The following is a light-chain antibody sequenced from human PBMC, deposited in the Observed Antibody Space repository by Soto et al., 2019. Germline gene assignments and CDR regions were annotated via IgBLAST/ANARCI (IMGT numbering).Light chain of an antibody. CDR3: GSWDTSLSVVM. CDR2: DNN. J-gene: IGLJ3*02. V-gene: IGLV1-51*01. Sequence: QSVLTQPPSVSAAPGQKVTISCSGSSSNIENNYVSWYQQFPGTAPKLLIYDNNKRPSGIPDRFSGSKSGTSATLGITGLQTGDEADYYCGSWDTSLSVVMFGGGTKLTVL. CDR1: SSNIENNY.